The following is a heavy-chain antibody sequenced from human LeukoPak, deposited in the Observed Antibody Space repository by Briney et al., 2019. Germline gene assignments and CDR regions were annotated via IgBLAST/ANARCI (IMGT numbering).Heavy chain of an antibody. Sequence: ASVKVSCKASGYTFISYGISWVRQAPGQGLEWLGWISAYNGNTNYAQKVQGRVTMTTDTSTRIVYMDLRSLRSDDTAMYYCAGDRDGVAANFDYWGQGTLVTVSS. CDR3: AGDRDGVAANFDY. J-gene: IGHJ4*02. D-gene: IGHD5-24*01. CDR1: GYTFISYG. CDR2: ISAYNGNT. V-gene: IGHV1-18*01.